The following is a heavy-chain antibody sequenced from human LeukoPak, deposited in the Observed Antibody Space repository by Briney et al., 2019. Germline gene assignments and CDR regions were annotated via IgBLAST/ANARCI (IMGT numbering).Heavy chain of an antibody. CDR3: ARDPGGYYYDSSGYPYYFDY. V-gene: IGHV3-49*04. D-gene: IGHD3-22*01. CDR2: IRSEAYSGTP. Sequence: PGGSLRLSCTASGFTFRDHVVSWVRQAPGKGLEWVGFIRSEAYSGTPEYAASVKGRFTISTDDSKSIAYLLMYSLKTEDTAVYYCARDPGGYYYDSSGYPYYFDYWGQGTLVTVSS. CDR1: GFTFRDHV. J-gene: IGHJ4*02.